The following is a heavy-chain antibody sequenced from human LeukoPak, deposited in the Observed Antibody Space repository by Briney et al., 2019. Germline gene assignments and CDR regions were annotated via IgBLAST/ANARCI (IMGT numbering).Heavy chain of an antibody. CDR2: INHSGST. CDR1: GGSFSGYY. V-gene: IGHV4-34*01. J-gene: IGHJ4*02. CDR3: ATYGDFHPFDY. Sequence: PSETLSLTCAVYGGSFSGYYWSWIRQPPGKGLEWIGEINHSGSTNYNPSLKSRVTISVDTSKNQFSLKLSSVTAADTAVYYCATYGDFHPFDYWGQGTLVTVSS. D-gene: IGHD4-17*01.